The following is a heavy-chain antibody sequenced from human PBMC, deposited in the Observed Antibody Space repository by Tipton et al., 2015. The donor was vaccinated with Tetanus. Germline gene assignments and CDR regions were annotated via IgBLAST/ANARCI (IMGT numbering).Heavy chain of an antibody. CDR1: GSTFRNYG. J-gene: IGHJ4*02. CDR2: ISGSRLTP. V-gene: IGHV3-23*01. D-gene: IGHD3-16*02. CDR3: ARDYPDFDY. Sequence: GSLRLSCAASGSTFRNYGMHWVRQAPGNGLEWVAAISGSRLTPYYADSVKGRFTISRDNSKNTLYLQMSNLRAEDTAVYYCARDYPDFDYWGQGTLVTVSS.